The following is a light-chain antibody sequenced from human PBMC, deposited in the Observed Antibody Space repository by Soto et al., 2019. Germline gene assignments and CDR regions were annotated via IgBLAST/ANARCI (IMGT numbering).Light chain of an antibody. V-gene: IGLV1-40*01. CDR2: EDT. CDR3: QSYDYSLGRCYV. CDR1: SSKIGAGYE. Sequence: QSVLTQPPSVSGAPGQRVTISCTGSSSKIGAGYEEHWYQQLPGTSHKLLIYEDTDRPSGAPDRFSGSKSGPSASLAITWLLAEDEADYYWQSYDYSLGRCYVLVTGTKVTV. J-gene: IGLJ1*01.